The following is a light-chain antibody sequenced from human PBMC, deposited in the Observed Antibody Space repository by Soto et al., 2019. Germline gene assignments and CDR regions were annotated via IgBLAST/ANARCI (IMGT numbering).Light chain of an antibody. CDR1: SSDVGSYNL. Sequence: QSVLTQPXSVSGSPGQSITISCTGTSSDVGSYNLVSWYQQHPGKAPKLMIYEVSKRPSGVSNRFSGSKSGNTASLTISGLQAEDEADYYCCSYAGSSTFFYVFGTGTKVTVL. V-gene: IGLV2-23*02. CDR2: EVS. CDR3: CSYAGSSTFFYV. J-gene: IGLJ1*01.